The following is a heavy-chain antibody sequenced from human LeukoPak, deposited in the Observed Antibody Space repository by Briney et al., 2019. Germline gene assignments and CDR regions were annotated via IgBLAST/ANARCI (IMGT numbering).Heavy chain of an antibody. CDR2: IYYSGST. Sequence: TSETLSLTCTVSGGSISSGGYYWSWIRQHPGKGLEWIGYIYYSGSTYYNPSLKSRVTISVDTSKNQFSLKLSSVTAADTAVYYCARWLNIVVVPAKQEGYFDYWGQGIPVTVSS. CDR3: ARWLNIVVVPAKQEGYFDY. J-gene: IGHJ4*02. CDR1: GGSISSGGYY. V-gene: IGHV4-31*03. D-gene: IGHD2-2*01.